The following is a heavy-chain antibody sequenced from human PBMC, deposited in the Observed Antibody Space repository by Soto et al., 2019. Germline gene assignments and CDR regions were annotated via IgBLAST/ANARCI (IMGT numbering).Heavy chain of an antibody. V-gene: IGHV1-69*06. CDR2: IIPIFGTA. D-gene: IGHD2-15*01. CDR3: AVGYCSGGSCYHPYYYGMDV. Sequence: SVKVSCKASGGTFSSYAISWVRQAPGQGLEWMGGIIPIFGTANYAQTFQGRVKITADNSTSTAYMELSSLRSEDTAVYYCAVGYCSGGSCYHPYYYGMDVWGQVTTVT. J-gene: IGHJ6*02. CDR1: GGTFSSYA.